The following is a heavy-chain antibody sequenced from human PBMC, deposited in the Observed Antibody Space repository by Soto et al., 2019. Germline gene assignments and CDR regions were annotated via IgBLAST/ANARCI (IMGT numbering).Heavy chain of an antibody. J-gene: IGHJ4*02. CDR1: GGSISSGGYY. CDR2: IYYSGST. CDR3: ARDRRGATLIDY. Sequence: QVQLQESGPGLVKPSQTLSLTCTVSGGSISSGGYYWSWIRQHPGKGLEWIGYIYYSGSTYYNPSLKSRVTISVDTSKNQFSLKLSFVTAADTAVYYCARDRRGATLIDYWGQGTLVTVSS. V-gene: IGHV4-31*03. D-gene: IGHD1-26*01.